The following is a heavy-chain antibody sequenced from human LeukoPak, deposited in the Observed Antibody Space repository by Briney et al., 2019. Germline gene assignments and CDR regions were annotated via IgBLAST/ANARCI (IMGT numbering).Heavy chain of an antibody. CDR2: ISSSGSTI. CDR1: GFTFSDYY. V-gene: IGHV3-11*04. D-gene: IGHD3-10*01. CDR3: ARVTVLLWFGELGTSGWFDP. J-gene: IGHJ5*02. Sequence: PGGSLRLSCAASGFTFSDYYMSWIRQAPGKGLEWVSYISSSGSTIYYADSVKGRFTISRDNAKNSLYLQMNSLRAEDTAVYYCARVTVLLWFGELGTSGWFDPWGQGTLVTVSS.